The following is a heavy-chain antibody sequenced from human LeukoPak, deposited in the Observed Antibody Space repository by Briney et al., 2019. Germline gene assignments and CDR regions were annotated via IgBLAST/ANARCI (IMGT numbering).Heavy chain of an antibody. CDR1: GGSFSDYF. CDR3: ARRIWDGTYYFDY. Sequence: SETLSLTCAVYGGSFSDYFWSRIRQPPGKGLEWIGEINHSGRTNYNPSLKSRVAISLDTSKNQFSLRLSSVTAADTAIYYCARRIWDGTYYFDYWGRGTLVTVSS. CDR2: INHSGRT. J-gene: IGHJ4*02. D-gene: IGHD2/OR15-2a*01. V-gene: IGHV4-34*01.